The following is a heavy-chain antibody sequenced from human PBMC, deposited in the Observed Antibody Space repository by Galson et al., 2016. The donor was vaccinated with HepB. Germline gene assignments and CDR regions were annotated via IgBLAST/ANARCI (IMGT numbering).Heavy chain of an antibody. Sequence: SLRLSCAASGFTFSDYWMSWVRQAPGKGLEWVANIRQDGGEKHYVDSVKGRFTISRDNAKNSLFLQMNSLRVEDTAVWYCARDPNAHELQLDYLGQGTLVTVS. J-gene: IGHJ4*02. CDR1: GFTFSDYW. CDR2: IRQDGGEK. D-gene: IGHD1-7*01. V-gene: IGHV3-7*01. CDR3: ARDPNAHELQLDY.